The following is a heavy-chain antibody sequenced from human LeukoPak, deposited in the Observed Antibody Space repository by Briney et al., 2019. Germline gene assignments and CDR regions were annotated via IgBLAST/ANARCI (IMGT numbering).Heavy chain of an antibody. CDR2: INPNSGGT. D-gene: IGHD6-19*01. J-gene: IGHJ6*02. V-gene: IGHV1-2*02. CDR1: GYTFTGYY. Sequence: ASVKVSCKASGYTFTGYYMHWVRQAPGQGLEWMGWINPNSGGTNYAQKLQGRVTMTRDTSISTAYMELSRLRSDDTAVYYCARDWQWLVPHGMDVWGQGTTVTVSS. CDR3: ARDWQWLVPHGMDV.